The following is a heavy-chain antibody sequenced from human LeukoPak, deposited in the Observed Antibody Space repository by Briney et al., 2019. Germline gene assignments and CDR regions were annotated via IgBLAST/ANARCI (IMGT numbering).Heavy chain of an antibody. Sequence: PGGSLRLSCAASGFSFNNFPMSWVRQAPGKGLEWVSAISDDGGDAKYADSVKGRFTISRDNSKNTLYLQMNSLRAEDTAVYYCARDFLYGSGSLVKGLPDYWGQGTLVTVSS. CDR3: ARDFLYGSGSLVKGLPDY. CDR2: ISDDGGDA. J-gene: IGHJ4*02. D-gene: IGHD3-10*01. CDR1: GFSFNNFP. V-gene: IGHV3-23*01.